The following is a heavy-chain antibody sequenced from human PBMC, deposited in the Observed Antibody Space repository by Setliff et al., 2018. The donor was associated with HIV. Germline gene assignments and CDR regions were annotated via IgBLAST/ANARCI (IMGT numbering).Heavy chain of an antibody. CDR1: GFSFSNYW. Sequence: GSLRLSCVGSGFSFSNYWMSWVRQAPGKGLQWVANIKEDGSEKHYVDSVKGRFTISGDNAKKSLFLEMNSLGAEDTAVYYCVRDSDTSGYFFYGSDYWGQGTLVTVSS. CDR3: VRDSDTSGYFFYGSDY. J-gene: IGHJ4*02. CDR2: IKEDGSEK. V-gene: IGHV3-7*01. D-gene: IGHD3-22*01.